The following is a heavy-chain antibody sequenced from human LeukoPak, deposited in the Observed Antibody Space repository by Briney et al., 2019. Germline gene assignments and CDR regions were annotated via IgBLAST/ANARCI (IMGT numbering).Heavy chain of an antibody. Sequence: GGSLRLSCTFSGLSFRSYWMNWVRQAPGKGLEWVANINPGGNEIRSVDSVKGRSIISRDNAKNSLDLQISSLRVEDTAVYYCMCWGTDNHWGQGILVTVSS. V-gene: IGHV3-7*01. CDR1: GLSFRSYW. J-gene: IGHJ4*02. D-gene: IGHD7-27*01. CDR2: INPGGNEI. CDR3: MCWGTDNH.